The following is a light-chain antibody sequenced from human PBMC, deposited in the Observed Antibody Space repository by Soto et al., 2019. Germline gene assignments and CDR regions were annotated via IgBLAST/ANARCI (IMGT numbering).Light chain of an antibody. CDR1: SSDVGGYNY. CDR2: DVS. Sequence: QSALTQPASVSGSPGQSITISCTGTSSDVGGYNYVTWYQQHPGKAPKLMIYDVSNRPSGVSNRFSGSKSSNTASLTISGLQAEDEADYYCSSYTSSSTLEGVFGTGTKLTVL. CDR3: SSYTSSSTLEGV. V-gene: IGLV2-14*01. J-gene: IGLJ1*01.